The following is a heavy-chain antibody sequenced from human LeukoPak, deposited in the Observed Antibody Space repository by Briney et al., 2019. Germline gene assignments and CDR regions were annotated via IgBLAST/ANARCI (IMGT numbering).Heavy chain of an antibody. CDR2: INPNTGAT. D-gene: IGHD6-19*01. Sequence: ASVKVSSKASGFTFTDYYIHWVRQAPGQGLEWMGWINPNTGATSYAEKFQGRVTMTRDPSISTAHMELSSLRSGDTAVYYCTKGKDFFDNSGQWEYWCFDLWGRGTLVTVSS. J-gene: IGHJ2*01. V-gene: IGHV1-2*02. CDR3: TKGKDFFDNSGQWEYWCFDL. CDR1: GFTFTDYY.